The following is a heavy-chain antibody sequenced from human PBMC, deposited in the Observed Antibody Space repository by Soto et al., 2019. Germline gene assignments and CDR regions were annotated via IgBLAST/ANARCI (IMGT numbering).Heavy chain of an antibody. CDR3: KRRAAARPGYYAMDV. J-gene: IGHJ6*02. V-gene: IGHV5-10-1*01. CDR1: GYNFAGYW. CDR2: IDPGDSDG. Sequence: GESLKISCKTSGYNFAGYWIGWVRQMPGKGLEWMVKIDPGDSDGNYSPSFQGHVTISADMSITTAYLLWGSLKASDSAIYYCKRRAAARPGYYAMDVWGQGTTVTVSS. D-gene: IGHD6-6*01.